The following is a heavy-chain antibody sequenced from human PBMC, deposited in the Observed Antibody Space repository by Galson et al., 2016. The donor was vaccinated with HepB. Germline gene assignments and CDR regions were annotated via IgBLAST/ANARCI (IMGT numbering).Heavy chain of an antibody. V-gene: IGHV3-33*01. Sequence: SLRLSCAASGFTFNNYGMHWVRQAPGKGLEWVALIWYDGRNKYYADSVKGRFTISRDNSKNTLYLQMNSLRAEDTAGYYCVRDRAARDTVYYYGMDVWGQGATVTVSS. CDR3: VRDRAARDTVYYYGMDV. J-gene: IGHJ6*02. CDR1: GFTFNNYG. CDR2: IWYDGRNK. D-gene: IGHD6-25*01.